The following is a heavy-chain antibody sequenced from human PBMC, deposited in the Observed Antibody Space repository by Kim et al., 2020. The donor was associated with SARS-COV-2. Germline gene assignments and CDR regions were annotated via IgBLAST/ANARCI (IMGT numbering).Heavy chain of an antibody. J-gene: IGHJ6*02. V-gene: IGHV6-1*01. Sequence: SQTLSLTCAISGDSVSSNSAAWHWIRQSPSRGLEWLGRTYYRSKWYNDYAVSVKSRITINPDTSKNQFSLQLNSVTPEDTAVYYCARDSFRGGSYYYYYYYGMDVWGQGTTVTVSS. D-gene: IGHD1-26*01. CDR2: TYYRSKWYN. CDR1: GDSVSSNSAA. CDR3: ARDSFRGGSYYYYYYYGMDV.